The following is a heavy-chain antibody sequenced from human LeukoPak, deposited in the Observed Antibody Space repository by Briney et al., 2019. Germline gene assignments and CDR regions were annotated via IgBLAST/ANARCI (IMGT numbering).Heavy chain of an antibody. CDR2: INPSGGST. D-gene: IGHD3-16*02. Sequence: ASVKVFCKASGYTFTSYYMHWVRQAPGQGLEWMGIINPSGGSTSYAQKFQGRVTMTRDTSTSTVYMELSSLRSEDTAVYYCATLGGVIVKDYWGQGTLVTVSS. CDR3: ATLGGVIVKDY. J-gene: IGHJ4*02. V-gene: IGHV1-46*01. CDR1: GYTFTSYY.